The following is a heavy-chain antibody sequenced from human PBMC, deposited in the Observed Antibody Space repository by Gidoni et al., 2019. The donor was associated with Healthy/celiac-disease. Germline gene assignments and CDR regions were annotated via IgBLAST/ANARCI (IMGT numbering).Heavy chain of an antibody. CDR3: ARKLALGYGMDV. CDR1: GYTFTSYY. V-gene: IGHV1-46*03. CDR2: INPSGGST. J-gene: IGHJ6*02. D-gene: IGHD3-16*01. Sequence: QVQLVQSGAEVKKPGASVKVSCKASGYTFTSYYMHWVRQAPGQGLEWMGIINPSGGSTSYAKKFQGRVTMTRDTSTSTVYMELSSLRSEDTAVYYCARKLALGYGMDVWGQGTTVTVSS.